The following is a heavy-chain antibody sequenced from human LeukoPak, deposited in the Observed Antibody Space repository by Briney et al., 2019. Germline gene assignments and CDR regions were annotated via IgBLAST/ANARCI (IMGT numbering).Heavy chain of an antibody. D-gene: IGHD2-15*01. CDR2: IDPNGGDT. CDR3: ARAPPYCSGGRCYPDF. V-gene: IGHV1-2*02. CDR1: GDTFTGYY. Sequence: ASVKVSCKASGDTFTGYYVHWVRQAPGQGLEWMGWIDPNGGDTNFAQKFQDRVTMIGDTSISTTYMELSRLRSDDTAVHYCARAPPYCSGGRCYPDFWGQGTLVTVSS. J-gene: IGHJ4*02.